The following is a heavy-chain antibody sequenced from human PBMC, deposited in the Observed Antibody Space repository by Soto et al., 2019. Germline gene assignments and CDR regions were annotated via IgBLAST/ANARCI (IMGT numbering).Heavy chain of an antibody. CDR2: IIPIFGTA. J-gene: IGHJ6*02. V-gene: IGHV1-69*13. Sequence: SGKFSCKASGSTFSSYSISWVRQAPGQGLEWMGGIIPIFGTANYAQKFQGRVTITADESTSTAYMELSSLRSEDTAVYYCARGAGYCSSTSCGYGMDVWGQGTTVTVSS. CDR3: ARGAGYCSSTSCGYGMDV. D-gene: IGHD2-2*01. CDR1: GSTFSSYS.